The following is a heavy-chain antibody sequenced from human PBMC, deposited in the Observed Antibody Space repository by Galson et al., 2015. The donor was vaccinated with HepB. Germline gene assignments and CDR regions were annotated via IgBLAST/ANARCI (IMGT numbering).Heavy chain of an antibody. Sequence: SVKVSCKASGYTFTSYDINWVRQATGQGLEWMRWMNPNSGNTGYAQKFQGRVTMTRNTSISTAYMELSSLRSEDTAVYYCARDLQAGPDIYYYYGMDVWGQGTTVTVSS. CDR3: ARDLQAGPDIYYYYGMDV. V-gene: IGHV1-8*01. CDR1: GYTFTSYD. J-gene: IGHJ6*02. D-gene: IGHD6-19*01. CDR2: MNPNSGNT.